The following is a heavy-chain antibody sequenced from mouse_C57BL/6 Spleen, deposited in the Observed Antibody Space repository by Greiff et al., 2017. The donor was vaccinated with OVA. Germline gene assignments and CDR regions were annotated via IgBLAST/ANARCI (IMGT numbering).Heavy chain of an antibody. Sequence: EVKVVESGGGLVKPGGSLKLSCAASGFTFSDYGMHWVRQAPEKGLEWVAYISSGSSTIYSADTVKGRFTISRDNAKNTLFLQRTSLRSEDTAMYYCARGSYGSSWGPLDYWGQGTTLTVSS. D-gene: IGHD1-1*01. V-gene: IGHV5-17*01. J-gene: IGHJ2*01. CDR2: ISSGSSTI. CDR3: ARGSYGSSWGPLDY. CDR1: GFTFSDYG.